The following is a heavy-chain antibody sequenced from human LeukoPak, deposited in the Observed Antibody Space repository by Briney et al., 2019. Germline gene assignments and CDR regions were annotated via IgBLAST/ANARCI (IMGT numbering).Heavy chain of an antibody. CDR1: GFTFSSYS. J-gene: IGHJ4*02. V-gene: IGHV3-48*01. CDR2: ISSSSSTI. D-gene: IGHD3-10*01. Sequence: AGGSLRLSCAASGFTFSSYSMNWVRQAPGKGLEWVSYISSSSSTIYYADSVKGRFTISRDNAKNSLYLQMNSLRAEDTAVYYCASGTLVRGYWGQGTLVTVSS. CDR3: ASGTLVRGY.